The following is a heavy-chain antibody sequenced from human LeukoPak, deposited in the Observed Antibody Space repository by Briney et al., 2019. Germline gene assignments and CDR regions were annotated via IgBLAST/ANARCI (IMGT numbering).Heavy chain of an antibody. Sequence: SVKVSCKASGGTFSSYAISWVRQAPGQGLEWMGRIIPIFGIANYAQKFQGRVTITADKSTSTAYMELSSLRSEDTAVYYCAIVVPAASWFDPWGQGTLVTVSS. CDR1: GGTFSSYA. CDR2: IIPIFGIA. V-gene: IGHV1-69*04. J-gene: IGHJ5*02. D-gene: IGHD2-2*01. CDR3: AIVVPAASWFDP.